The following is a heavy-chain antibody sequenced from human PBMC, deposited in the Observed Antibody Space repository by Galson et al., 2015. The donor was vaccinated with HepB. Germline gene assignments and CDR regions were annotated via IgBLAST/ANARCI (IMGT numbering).Heavy chain of an antibody. CDR1: GFTFTSSA. CDR2: IVVGSGNT. J-gene: IGHJ3*02. CDR3: AAGRDRSYDFWSGYYRGDAFDI. V-gene: IGHV1-58*02. D-gene: IGHD3-3*01. Sequence: SVKVSCKASGFTFTSSAMQWVRQARGQRLEWIGWIVVGSGNTNYAQKFQERVTITRDMSTSTAYMELSSLRSEDTAVYYCAAGRDRSYDFWSGYYRGDAFDIWGQGTMVTVSS.